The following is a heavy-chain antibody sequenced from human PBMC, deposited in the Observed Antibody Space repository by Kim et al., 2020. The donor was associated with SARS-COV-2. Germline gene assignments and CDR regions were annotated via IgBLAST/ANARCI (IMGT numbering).Heavy chain of an antibody. V-gene: IGHV3-30-3*01. CDR3: ATDLRAWLATRYFYGMDV. CDR2: ISYDGTNK. J-gene: IGHJ6*02. Sequence: GGSLRLSCAASGFTFRNYSLHWVRQAPGKGLEWVSVISYDGTNKYYADSVKGRSTISRNTSKDTLYLQKNSLRMDDPALYYCATDLRAWLATRYFYGMDVWDQGTAVAVSS. CDR1: GFTFRNYS. D-gene: IGHD6-19*01.